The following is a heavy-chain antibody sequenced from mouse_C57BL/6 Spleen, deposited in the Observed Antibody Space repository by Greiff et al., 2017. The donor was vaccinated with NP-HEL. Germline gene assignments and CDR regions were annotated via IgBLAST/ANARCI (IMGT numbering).Heavy chain of an antibody. CDR1: GYTFTDYN. CDR2: INPNNGGT. D-gene: IGHD4-1*01. CDR3: ARRKLGYYAMDY. J-gene: IGHJ4*01. Sequence: EVQLQQSGPELVKPGASVKIPCKASGYTFTDYNMDWVKQSHGKSLEWIGDINPNNGGTIYNQKFKGKATLTVDKSSSTAYMELRSLTSEDTAVYYCARRKLGYYAMDYWGQGTSVTVSS. V-gene: IGHV1-18*01.